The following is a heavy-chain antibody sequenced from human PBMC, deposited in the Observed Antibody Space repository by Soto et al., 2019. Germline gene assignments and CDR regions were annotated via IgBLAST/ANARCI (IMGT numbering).Heavy chain of an antibody. D-gene: IGHD2-21*02. J-gene: IGHJ4*02. V-gene: IGHV1-46*01. CDR3: ARALCGGDCYAGFDY. Sequence: QVQLVQSGAEVKKPGASVKVSCKASGYTFTSYYMHWVRQAPGQGLEWMGIINPSGGSTSYAQKFQGRVTMTGDTSTSTVYMELSSLRSEDTAVYYCARALCGGDCYAGFDYWGQGTLVTVSS. CDR2: INPSGGST. CDR1: GYTFTSYY.